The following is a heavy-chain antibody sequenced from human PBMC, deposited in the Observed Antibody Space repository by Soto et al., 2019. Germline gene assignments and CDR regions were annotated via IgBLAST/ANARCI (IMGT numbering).Heavy chain of an antibody. V-gene: IGHV3-30-3*01. J-gene: IGHJ2*01. Sequence: QVQLVESGGGVVQPGRSLRLSCAASGFTFSSYAMHWVRQAPGKGLEWVAVISYDGSNKYYADSVKGRFTISRDNSKNTLYLQMNSLRAEDTAVHYCARPLWRDDYNWGYFDLWGRGTLVTVSS. CDR3: ARPLWRDDYNWGYFDL. CDR2: ISYDGSNK. D-gene: IGHD4-4*01. CDR1: GFTFSSYA.